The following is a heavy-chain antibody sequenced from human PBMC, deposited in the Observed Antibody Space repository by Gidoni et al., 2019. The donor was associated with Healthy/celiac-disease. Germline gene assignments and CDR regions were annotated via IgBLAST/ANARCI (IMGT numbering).Heavy chain of an antibody. CDR1: GYSFTSYW. CDR2: IDPSDSYT. V-gene: IGHV5-10-1*03. Sequence: EVQLLQSGAELKKPGESLRISCKGSGYSFTSYWISWVRQMPGKGLEWMGRIDPSDSYTNYSPSFQGHVTISADKSISTAYLQWSSLKASDTAMYYCATANPDYGARDYWGQGTLVTVSS. D-gene: IGHD4-17*01. CDR3: ATANPDYGARDY. J-gene: IGHJ4*02.